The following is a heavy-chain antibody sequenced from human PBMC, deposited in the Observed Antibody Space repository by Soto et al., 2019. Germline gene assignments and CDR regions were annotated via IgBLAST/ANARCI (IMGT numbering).Heavy chain of an antibody. Sequence: SETLSLTCSVSGDYIHVGGYYWTWIRQRPGKGLEWMGYIYYTGKTYYNPSLESRLTMSVDRSKNQSSLRLTSVTAADTAVYFCGRDLTSNANCIDPWGQGTLVTVS. V-gene: IGHV4-30-4*01. CDR1: GDYIHVGGYY. CDR3: GRDLTSNANCIDP. J-gene: IGHJ5*02. CDR2: IYYTGKT. D-gene: IGHD2-2*01.